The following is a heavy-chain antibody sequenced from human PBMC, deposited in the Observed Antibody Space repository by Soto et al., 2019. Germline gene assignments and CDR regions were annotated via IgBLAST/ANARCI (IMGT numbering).Heavy chain of an antibody. V-gene: IGHV4-34*01. Sequence: PSETLSLTCAVYGGSLSGYYWSWIRQPPGKGLEWIGEINHSGSTNYNPSLKSRVTISVDTSKNQLSLKLSSVTAADTAVYYCARTSSYGDYYFDYWGQGTLVTVSS. D-gene: IGHD4-17*01. CDR1: GGSLSGYY. CDR3: ARTSSYGDYYFDY. CDR2: INHSGST. J-gene: IGHJ4*02.